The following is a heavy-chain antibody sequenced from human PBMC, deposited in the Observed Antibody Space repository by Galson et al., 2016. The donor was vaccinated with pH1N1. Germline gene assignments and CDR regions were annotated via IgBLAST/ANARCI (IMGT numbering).Heavy chain of an antibody. CDR1: GGTLSNSA. D-gene: IGHD3-22*01. J-gene: IGHJ1*01. CDR3: ARHSGYYPAEYFQH. Sequence: SVKVSCKASGGTLSNSAVSWVQQAPGQGLEWMGGISPIFGSINYAQRFQGRVTITADIFANTAYVELSSLRSEDTAIYYCARHSGYYPAEYFQHWGQGTLVTVSS. CDR2: ISPIFGSI. V-gene: IGHV1-69*06.